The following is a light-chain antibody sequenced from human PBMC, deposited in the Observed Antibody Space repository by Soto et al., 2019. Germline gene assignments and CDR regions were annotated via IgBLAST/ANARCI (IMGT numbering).Light chain of an antibody. CDR3: SSYTYSSTLVV. Sequence: QSALTQPASVSGSPGQSITISCTGTSNDVGGYHYVSWYQQHPGKAPKLIIYDVSDRPSGVSNRFSGSKSGNTASLTISGLQAEDEADYYGSSYTYSSTLVVFGGGTKLTVL. CDR2: DVS. V-gene: IGLV2-14*01. CDR1: SNDVGGYHY. J-gene: IGLJ3*02.